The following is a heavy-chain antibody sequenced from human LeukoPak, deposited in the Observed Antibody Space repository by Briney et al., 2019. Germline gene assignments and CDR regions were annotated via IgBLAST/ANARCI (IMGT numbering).Heavy chain of an antibody. J-gene: IGHJ1*01. CDR1: GFTFSSYS. CDR3: ASGPYCSGGSCYIAEYFEL. CDR2: ISSSSSYI. V-gene: IGHV3-21*01. D-gene: IGHD2-15*01. Sequence: GGSLRLSCAASGFTFSSYSMNWVRQAPGKGLEWVSSISSSSSYIYYADSMKGRFTISRDNAKNSLYLQMNSLRAEDTAVYYCASGPYCSGGSCYIAEYFELWGQGTLVTVSS.